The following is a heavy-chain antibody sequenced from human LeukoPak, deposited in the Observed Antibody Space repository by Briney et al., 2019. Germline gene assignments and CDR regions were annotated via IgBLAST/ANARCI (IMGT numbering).Heavy chain of an antibody. CDR2: IWYDGGNK. D-gene: IGHD3-22*01. V-gene: IGHV3-33*01. J-gene: IGHJ4*02. Sequence: GRSLRLSCAVSGFTFSRYGMHWVRQAPGKGLEWVAVIWYDGGNKYYLDSVKGRFTISRDNAKNTLFLQMNSLRAEDTAVYYCVRGERYDISGSFLDYWGQGTLVTVSS. CDR3: VRGERYDISGSFLDY. CDR1: GFTFSRYG.